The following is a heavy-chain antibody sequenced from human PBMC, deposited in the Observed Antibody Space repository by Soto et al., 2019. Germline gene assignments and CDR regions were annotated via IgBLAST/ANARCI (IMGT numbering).Heavy chain of an antibody. CDR3: AKDSDYGDYKYYFDY. J-gene: IGHJ4*02. D-gene: IGHD4-17*01. Sequence: PGGSLRLSCAASGFTFGIYTMNWVRHAPGKGLEWVSTFTGGGNIYYAASVKGRFTISRDNSKNTLYLQMNSLRAEDTAVYYCAKDSDYGDYKYYFDYWGQGTLVTVSS. CDR2: FTGGGNI. CDR1: GFTFGIYT. V-gene: IGHV3-23*01.